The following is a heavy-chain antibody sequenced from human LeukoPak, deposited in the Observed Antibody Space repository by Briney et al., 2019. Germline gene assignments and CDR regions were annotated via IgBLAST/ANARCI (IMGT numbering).Heavy chain of an antibody. V-gene: IGHV3-15*01. D-gene: IGHD2/OR15-2a*01. Sequence: PSETLSLTCAVYGGSFSGYYWSWVRQAPGKGLEWIGRIKYDGTTDHAAPVQGRFTISRDVSKATLYLQMNSLKTEDTAIYYCTTVSHFYLGGQGSLVTVSS. CDR3: TTVSHFYL. CDR2: IKYDGTT. CDR1: GGSFSGYY. J-gene: IGHJ4*02.